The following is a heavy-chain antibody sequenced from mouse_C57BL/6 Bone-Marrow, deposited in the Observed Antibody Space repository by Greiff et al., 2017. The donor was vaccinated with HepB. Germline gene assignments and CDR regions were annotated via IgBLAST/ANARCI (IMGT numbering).Heavy chain of an antibody. D-gene: IGHD1-1*01. Sequence: EVHLVESGGDLVKPGGSLKLSCAASGFTFSSYGMSWVRQTPDKRLEWVATISSGGSYTYYPDSVKGRFTISRDNAKNTLYLQMSSRKSEDTAMYYCASYYGSSFFYFDYWGQGTTLTVSS. CDR2: ISSGGSYT. J-gene: IGHJ2*01. CDR1: GFTFSSYG. CDR3: ASYYGSSFFYFDY. V-gene: IGHV5-6*01.